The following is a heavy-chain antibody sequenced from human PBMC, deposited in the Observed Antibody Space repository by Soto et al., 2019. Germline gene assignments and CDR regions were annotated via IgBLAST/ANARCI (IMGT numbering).Heavy chain of an antibody. CDR2: IIPILGIA. J-gene: IGHJ3*02. V-gene: IGHV1-69*02. Sequence: QVQLVQSGAEVKKPGSSVKVSCKASGGTFSSYTISWVRQAPGQGLEWMGRIIPILGIANYAQKFQGRVTITADKSTSTAYMELSSLRSEDTAVYYCASRWYSSGWEDAFDIWGQGTMVTVSS. CDR3: ASRWYSSGWEDAFDI. D-gene: IGHD6-19*01. CDR1: GGTFSSYT.